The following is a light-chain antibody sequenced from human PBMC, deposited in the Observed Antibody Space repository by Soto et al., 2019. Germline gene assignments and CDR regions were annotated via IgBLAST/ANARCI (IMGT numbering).Light chain of an antibody. V-gene: IGKV1-5*03. CDR1: QTISSW. Sequence: DIQMTQSPSTLSGSVGVRVTITCRASQTISSWLAWYQQKPGKAPKLLIYKASTLESGVPSRFSGRGSGTEFTLTISNLQPDDFATYYCQQYNTYRAFGHGTKVDIK. CDR3: QQYNTYRA. CDR2: KAS. J-gene: IGKJ1*01.